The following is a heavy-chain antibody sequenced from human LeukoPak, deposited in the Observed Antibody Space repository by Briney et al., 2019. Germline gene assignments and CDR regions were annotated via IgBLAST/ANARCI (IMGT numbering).Heavy chain of an antibody. D-gene: IGHD3-22*01. Sequence: PSETLSLTCTVSGGSINSYYWNWIRQPPGKGLEWIGYMYYSGNTNYNPSLKSRVTISLDTSKNQFSLKLSSVTAADTAVYYCARADSSGYYYEYNWFDPWGQGTLVTVSS. V-gene: IGHV4-59*12. CDR3: ARADSSGYYYEYNWFDP. CDR2: MYYSGNT. J-gene: IGHJ5*02. CDR1: GGSINSYY.